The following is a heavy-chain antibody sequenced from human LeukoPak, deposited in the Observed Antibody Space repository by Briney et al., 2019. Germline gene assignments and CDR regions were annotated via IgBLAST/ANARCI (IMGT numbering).Heavy chain of an antibody. V-gene: IGHV1-8*03. CDR1: GYTFTSYD. D-gene: IGHD6-6*01. CDR2: MNPNSGNT. CDR3: AREGKQLVWFDP. Sequence: ASVKVSCKASGYTFTSYDINWVRQATGQGLEWMGWMNPNSGNTGYAQKFQGRVTITRNTSISTAYMELSSLRSEDTAVYYCAREGKQLVWFDPWGQGTLVTVSS. J-gene: IGHJ5*02.